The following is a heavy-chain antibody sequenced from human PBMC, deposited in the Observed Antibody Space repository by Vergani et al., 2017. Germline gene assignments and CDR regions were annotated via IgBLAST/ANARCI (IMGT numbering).Heavy chain of an antibody. V-gene: IGHV3-23*04. J-gene: IGHJ4*02. CDR1: GFDFSSYN. D-gene: IGHD6-19*01. Sequence: EVQLEESGGGLVKPGGSLRLSCAASGFDFSSYNLNWVRQAPGKGLEWVSAISGSGGSTYYADSVKGRFTISRDNSKNTLYLQMNSLRAEDTAVYYCAKASRGWYTYYFDYWGQGTLVTVSS. CDR3: AKASRGWYTYYFDY. CDR2: ISGSGGST.